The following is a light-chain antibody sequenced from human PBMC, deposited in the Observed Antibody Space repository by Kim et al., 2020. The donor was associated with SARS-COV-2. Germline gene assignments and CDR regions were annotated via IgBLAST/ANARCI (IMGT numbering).Light chain of an antibody. CDR2: YND. J-gene: IGLJ3*02. Sequence: QSVLTQPPSVSEAPRQRVTISCSGSSSNIGNNGVNWYQQLPGKAPKLLIYYNDLLPSGVSDRFSGSKSGTSASLAISGLQSEDEADYYCSTWDDNLTGWVFGGGTQLTVL. CDR1: SSNIGNNG. CDR3: STWDDNLTGWV. V-gene: IGLV1-36*01.